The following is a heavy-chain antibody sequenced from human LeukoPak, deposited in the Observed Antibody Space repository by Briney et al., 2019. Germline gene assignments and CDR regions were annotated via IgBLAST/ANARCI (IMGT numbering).Heavy chain of an antibody. D-gene: IGHD2-15*01. CDR2: ISYDGSNK. J-gene: IGHJ3*02. V-gene: IGHV3-30-3*01. CDR3: AREGRYCSGGSCPADAFDI. Sequence: PGRSLRLSCAASGFTFSSYAMHWVRQAPGKGLEWVAVISYDGSNKYYADSVKGRFTISRDNSKNTLYLQMNSLRAEDTAVYYCAREGRYCSGGSCPADAFDIWGQGTMVTVSS. CDR1: GFTFSSYA.